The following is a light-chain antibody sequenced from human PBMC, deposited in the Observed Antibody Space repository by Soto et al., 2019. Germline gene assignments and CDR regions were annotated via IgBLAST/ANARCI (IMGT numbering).Light chain of an antibody. CDR1: QSVASGS. V-gene: IGKV3D-20*01. CDR2: DSF. Sequence: EIVLTQSPVTLSVSPGERATLSCGASQSVASGSLAWYQQRSGLAPRLLIYDSFTRAAGIPDRFSGSGSGTDFTLTISRLEPEDFAVYYCQQYGSSPPITFGQGTRLEIK. J-gene: IGKJ5*01. CDR3: QQYGSSPPIT.